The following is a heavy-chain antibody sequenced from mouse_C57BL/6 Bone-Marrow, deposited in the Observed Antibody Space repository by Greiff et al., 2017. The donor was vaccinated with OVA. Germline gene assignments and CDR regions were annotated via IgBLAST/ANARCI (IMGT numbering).Heavy chain of an antibody. V-gene: IGHV1-82*01. D-gene: IGHD3-2*02. CDR2: IYPGAGDT. CDR3: AKDSSGYVYYFDY. Sequence: VQLQQSGPELVKPGASVKISCKASGYAFSSSWMNWVKQRPGKGLEWIGRIYPGAGDTNYNGKFKGKATLTADKSSSTAYMQLSSLTSEDSAVYFCAKDSSGYVYYFDYWGQGTTLTVSS. CDR1: GYAFSSSW. J-gene: IGHJ2*01.